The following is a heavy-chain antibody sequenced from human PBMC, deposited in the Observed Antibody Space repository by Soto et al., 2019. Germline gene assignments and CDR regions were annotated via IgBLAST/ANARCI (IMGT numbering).Heavy chain of an antibody. Sequence: GASVKVSCKASGYTFTDYALHWVRQAPGQRLEWMGWMNAGVGNTLYSQKFQGRITITRDTSASTAYMELNSLKSEDTAIYYCASDTGYTFGSLNYWGPGTLVTVSS. D-gene: IGHD5-18*01. V-gene: IGHV1-3*01. CDR2: MNAGVGNT. CDR3: ASDTGYTFGSLNY. CDR1: GYTFTDYA. J-gene: IGHJ4*02.